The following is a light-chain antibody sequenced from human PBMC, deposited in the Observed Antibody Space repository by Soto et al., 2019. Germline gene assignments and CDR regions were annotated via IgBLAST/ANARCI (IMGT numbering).Light chain of an antibody. CDR1: STDIGGFDS. CDR2: DVT. Sequence: QSALTQPASVSASPGQSITISCTGTSTDIGGFDSVSWYQQHPGKAPKLMIYDVTDRPSGVSNRFSGSKSGDTASLTISGLQAGDEADYYCSSYTTSSTLVFGGGTQLTVL. V-gene: IGLV2-14*01. J-gene: IGLJ2*01. CDR3: SSYTTSSTLV.